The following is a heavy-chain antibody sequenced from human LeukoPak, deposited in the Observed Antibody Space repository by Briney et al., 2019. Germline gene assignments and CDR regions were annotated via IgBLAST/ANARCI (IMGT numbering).Heavy chain of an antibody. CDR3: ARSSGWTLAYDAFDI. Sequence: GGSLRLSCVVSGFTFSSYWMSWVRQAPGKGLEWVANIKQDGSEKYYVDSVKGRFTISRDNAKNSLYLQMNSLRAEDTAVYYCARSSGWTLAYDAFDIWGQGTMVTVSS. D-gene: IGHD3/OR15-3a*01. CDR2: IKQDGSEK. J-gene: IGHJ3*02. CDR1: GFTFSSYW. V-gene: IGHV3-7*01.